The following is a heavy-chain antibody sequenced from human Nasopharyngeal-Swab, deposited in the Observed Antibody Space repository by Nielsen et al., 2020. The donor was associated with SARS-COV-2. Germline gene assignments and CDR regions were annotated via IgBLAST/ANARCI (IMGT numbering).Heavy chain of an antibody. V-gene: IGHV4-59*01. Sequence: WIRQPPGKGLEWIGYIYYSGSTNYNPSLKRRVTISVDTSKNQFSLKLSSVTAADTAVYYCARESPAGDAFDIWGQGTMVTVSS. CDR3: ARESPAGDAFDI. J-gene: IGHJ3*02. CDR2: IYYSGST. D-gene: IGHD1-14*01.